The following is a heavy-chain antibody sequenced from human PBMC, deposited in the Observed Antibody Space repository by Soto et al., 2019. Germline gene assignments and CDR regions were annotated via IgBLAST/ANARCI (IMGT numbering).Heavy chain of an antibody. CDR2: ISAYSSPI. D-gene: IGHD2-2*02. CDR1: GFTFSSYS. J-gene: IGHJ3*02. Sequence: EAQLVESGGGLVKPGGSLRLSCVDSGFTFSSYSMNWVRQAPGKGLEWVSSISAYSSPIFYADSVKGRFTISRDNANSSLYLQMNSLRAGDTAVYYCVRGGRGYTRDDVFDIWGQGTMVTVSS. V-gene: IGHV3-21*06. CDR3: VRGGRGYTRDDVFDI.